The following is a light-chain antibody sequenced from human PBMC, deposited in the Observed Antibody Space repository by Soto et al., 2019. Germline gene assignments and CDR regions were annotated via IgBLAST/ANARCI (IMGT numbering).Light chain of an antibody. CDR3: AAWDDSLSAWV. J-gene: IGLJ3*02. CDR2: KNN. V-gene: IGLV1-47*01. Sequence: QYVLTQPPSASGTPGQRVTISCPGSYSDIGSNYVYWYQHLPGTAPKLLIYKNNQRPSGVPDRFSGSKSGTSASLAISGLRSEDEADYYCAAWDDSLSAWVFGGGTKLTVL. CDR1: YSDIGSNY.